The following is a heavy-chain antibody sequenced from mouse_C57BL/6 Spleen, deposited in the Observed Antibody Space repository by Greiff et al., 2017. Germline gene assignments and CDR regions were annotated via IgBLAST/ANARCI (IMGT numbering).Heavy chain of an antibody. CDR3: ARSHSSGYFDY. V-gene: IGHV1-50*01. J-gene: IGHJ2*01. Sequence: VQLQQPGAELVKPGASVTLSCKASGYTFTSYWMQWVKQRPGKGLEWIGELDPSDSYTNYNQKFKGKSTLTVDTSSSTAYMQLSSLTSEDSAVYYCARSHSSGYFDYWGQGTTLTVSS. CDR1: GYTFTSYW. CDR2: LDPSDSYT. D-gene: IGHD3-2*02.